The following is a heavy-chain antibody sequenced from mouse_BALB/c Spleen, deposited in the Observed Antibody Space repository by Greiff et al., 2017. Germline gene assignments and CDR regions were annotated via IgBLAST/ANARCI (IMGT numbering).Heavy chain of an antibody. V-gene: IGHV1-7*01. J-gene: IGHJ3*01. CDR2: INPSTGYT. CDR1: GYTFTRYW. Sequence: VQLQQSGAELAKPGASVKMSCKASGYTFTRYWMHWVKQRPGQGLEWIGYINPSTGYTEYNQKFKDKATLTADKSSSTAYMQLSSLTSEDSAVYYCARDPAWFAYWGQGTLVTVSA. CDR3: ARDPAWFAY.